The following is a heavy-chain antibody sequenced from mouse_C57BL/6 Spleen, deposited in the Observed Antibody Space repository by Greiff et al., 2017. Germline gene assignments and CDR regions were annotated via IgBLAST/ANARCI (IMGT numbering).Heavy chain of an antibody. Sequence: QVQLQQPGAELVMPGASVKLSCKASGYTFTSYWMHWVKQRPGQGLEWIGEIDPSDSYTNYNQKFKGKATLTVDTSSSTAYMQLSSLTSEDSAVYYCARKGITTVVATDWGQGTTLTVSS. CDR2: IDPSDSYT. D-gene: IGHD1-1*01. J-gene: IGHJ2*01. CDR1: GYTFTSYW. CDR3: ARKGITTVVATD. V-gene: IGHV1-69*01.